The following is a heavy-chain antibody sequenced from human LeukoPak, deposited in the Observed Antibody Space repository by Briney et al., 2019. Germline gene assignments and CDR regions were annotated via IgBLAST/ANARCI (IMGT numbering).Heavy chain of an antibody. CDR1: GGSISSSSYY. Sequence: SETLSLTCTVSGGSISSSSYYWGWIRQPPGKGLEWIGSIYYSGSTYYNPSLKSRVTISVDTSKNQFSLKLSSVTAADTAVYYCARDRAYGSGSNNWFDPWGQGTLVTVSS. D-gene: IGHD3-10*01. CDR3: ARDRAYGSGSNNWFDP. J-gene: IGHJ5*02. V-gene: IGHV4-39*07. CDR2: IYYSGST.